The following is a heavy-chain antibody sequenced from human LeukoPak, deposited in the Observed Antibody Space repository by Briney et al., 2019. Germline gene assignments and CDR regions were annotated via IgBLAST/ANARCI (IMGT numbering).Heavy chain of an antibody. D-gene: IGHD2-2*01. CDR1: GGSISSHY. CDR3: ARNLGYCSSISCYPWSDP. CDR2: IYYSGNT. J-gene: IGHJ5*02. Sequence: SETLSLTCTVSGGSISSHYWSWIRQPPGKGLEWIGYIYYSGNTNYNPSLKSRVTISVDTSKNQFSLKLSSVTAADTAVYYCARNLGYCSSISCYPWSDPWGQGTLVTVSS. V-gene: IGHV4-59*11.